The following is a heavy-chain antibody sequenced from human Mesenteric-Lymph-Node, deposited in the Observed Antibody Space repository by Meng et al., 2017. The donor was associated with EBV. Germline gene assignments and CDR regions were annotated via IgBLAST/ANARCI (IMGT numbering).Heavy chain of an antibody. CDR3: ARKNDYGGNFYYFDY. V-gene: IGHV1-18*01. J-gene: IGHJ4*02. CDR1: SDTCSTYG. D-gene: IGHD4-23*01. CDR2: IRPYNSYS. Sequence: LGASAQALCQASSDTCSTYGSTWDQQASGRGHAWMGLIRPYNSYSNEPQHLQARVTMTVATSTSTAYMELRRLRSDDTAVYYCARKNDYGGNFYYFDYWGQGTLVTVSS.